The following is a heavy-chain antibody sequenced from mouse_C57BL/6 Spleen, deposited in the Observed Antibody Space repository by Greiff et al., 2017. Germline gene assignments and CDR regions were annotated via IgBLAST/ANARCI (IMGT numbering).Heavy chain of an antibody. D-gene: IGHD1-1*01. CDR2: IYPGDGDT. V-gene: IGHV1-80*01. Sequence: VQLQQSGAELVKPGASVKISCKASGYAFSSYWMNWVKQRPGQGLEWIGEIYPGDGDTNYNEKFKGKDTLTADKSSSTAYMQLSSLTSEDSAVYFCARRRNYGSCYSAWFAYWGQGTLVTVSA. CDR3: ARRRNYGSCYSAWFAY. J-gene: IGHJ3*01. CDR1: GYAFSSYW.